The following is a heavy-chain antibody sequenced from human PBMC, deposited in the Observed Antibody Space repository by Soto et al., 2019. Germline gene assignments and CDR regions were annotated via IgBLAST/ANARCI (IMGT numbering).Heavy chain of an antibody. Sequence: PSQTLSLTCAISGDSVSSNSAAWNWIRQSPSRGLEWLGRTYYRSKWYNDYAVSVKSRITINPDTSKNQFSLQLNSVTPEDTAVYYCAREGDPFSSCGFFCDGMAFSGRGTAVTVSS. D-gene: IGHD6-19*01. J-gene: IGHJ6*02. CDR1: GDSVSSNSAA. CDR3: AREGDPFSSCGFFCDGMAF. CDR2: TYYRSKWYN. V-gene: IGHV6-1*01.